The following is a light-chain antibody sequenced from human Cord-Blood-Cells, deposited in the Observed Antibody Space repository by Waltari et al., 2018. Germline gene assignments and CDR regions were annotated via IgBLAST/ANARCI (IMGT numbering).Light chain of an antibody. CDR3: QQYGSSPTWT. CDR1: QSVSSSY. CDR2: GAS. Sequence: EIVLTQSPGTLSLSPGERATLSCRAGQSVSSSYLAWYQQKPGQAPRLLIYGASSRATGIPDRFSGSGSGTDFTRTISRLEPEDFAVYYCQQYGSSPTWTFGQGTKVEIK. V-gene: IGKV3-20*01. J-gene: IGKJ1*01.